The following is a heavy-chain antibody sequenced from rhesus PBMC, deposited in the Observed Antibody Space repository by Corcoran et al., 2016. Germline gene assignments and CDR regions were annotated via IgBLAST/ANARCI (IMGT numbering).Heavy chain of an antibody. CDR2: IYGSGGGT. CDR1: GGSISDDYY. V-gene: IGHV4-106*01. Sequence: QVQLQESGPGLVKPSETLSLTCAVSGGSISDDYYWSWIRQPPGKGLEWIGYIYGSGGGTNYNPSLKNRVTISIDTSKNQFSLKLSPVTAADTAVYYCARVGSYGSGLDYWGQGVLVTVSS. CDR3: ARVGSYGSGLDY. J-gene: IGHJ4*01. D-gene: IGHD3-28*01.